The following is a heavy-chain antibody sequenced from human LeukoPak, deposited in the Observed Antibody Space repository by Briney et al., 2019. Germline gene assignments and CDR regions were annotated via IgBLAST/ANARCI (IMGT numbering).Heavy chain of an antibody. V-gene: IGHV4-39*07. CDR2: IYHSGST. J-gene: IGHJ4*02. D-gene: IGHD5-18*01. CDR3: ARGAAAPSERGYSYGNYFDY. CDR1: GGSISSSSYY. Sequence: SETLSLTCTVSGGSISSSSYYWGWIRQPPGKGLEWIGSIYHSGSTYYNPSLKSRVTISVDTSKNQFSLKLSSVTAADTAVYYCARGAAAPSERGYSYGNYFDYWGQGTLVTVSS.